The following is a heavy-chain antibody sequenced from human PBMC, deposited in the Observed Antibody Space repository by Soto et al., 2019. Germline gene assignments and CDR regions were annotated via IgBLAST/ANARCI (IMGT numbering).Heavy chain of an antibody. J-gene: IGHJ1*01. CDR1: GGSLSNRDYY. V-gene: IGHV4-30-4*01. CDR3: VRIAAGAYRPCDR. Sequence: SETRSLTCIVSGGSLSNRDYYWSWIRQPPGKGLEWIGYIYYSGSTLYGPLLKSRVTMSVYTSTNKFSLNLRSVTAADTAVYECVRIAAGAYRPCDRWGQG. D-gene: IGHD1-26*01. CDR2: IYYSGST.